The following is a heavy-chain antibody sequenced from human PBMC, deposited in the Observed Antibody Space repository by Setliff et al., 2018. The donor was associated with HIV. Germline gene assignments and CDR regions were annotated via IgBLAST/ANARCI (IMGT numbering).Heavy chain of an antibody. V-gene: IGHV3-7*01. CDR3: ARGGGGARRVIGS. CDR1: GFTFSTYW. D-gene: IGHD6-6*01. Sequence: SLRLSCAASGFTFSTYWMIWVRQAPGKGLEWVAKIKQDGSEEYYVDSVKGRFTISRDNAKNSVYLQMNSLRVEDTAMYYCARGGGGARRVIGSWGQGALVTVSS. CDR2: IKQDGSEE. J-gene: IGHJ4*02.